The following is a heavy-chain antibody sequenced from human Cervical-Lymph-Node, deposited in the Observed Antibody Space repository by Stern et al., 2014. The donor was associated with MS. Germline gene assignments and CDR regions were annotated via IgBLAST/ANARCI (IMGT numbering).Heavy chain of an antibody. Sequence: EVQLVQSGGGLVQPGRSLRLSCAASGFNFDDYAMHWVRQAPGKGLEWVSGISWNSGSIGYADSVKGRFTISRDNAKNSLYVQMNSLRAEDTALYYCASQRFGKFHLDYWGQGTLVTVSS. CDR3: ASQRFGKFHLDY. V-gene: IGHV3-9*01. J-gene: IGHJ4*02. CDR1: GFNFDDYA. CDR2: ISWNSGSI. D-gene: IGHD3-16*01.